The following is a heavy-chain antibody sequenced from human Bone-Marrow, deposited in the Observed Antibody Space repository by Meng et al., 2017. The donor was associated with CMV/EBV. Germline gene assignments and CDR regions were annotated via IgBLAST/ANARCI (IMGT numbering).Heavy chain of an antibody. CDR1: GFTFDDYA. CDR3: ARDYGAEAAAGTCDF. Sequence: GGSLRLSCAASGFTFDDYAMHWVRQAPGKGLEWVSGISWNSGSIGYADSVKGRFTITRDNAKNSLYLQMNSLRAEDTAVYYCARDYGAEAAAGTCDFWGQGTLVTVS. D-gene: IGHD6-13*01. V-gene: IGHV3-9*01. CDR2: ISWNSGSI. J-gene: IGHJ4*02.